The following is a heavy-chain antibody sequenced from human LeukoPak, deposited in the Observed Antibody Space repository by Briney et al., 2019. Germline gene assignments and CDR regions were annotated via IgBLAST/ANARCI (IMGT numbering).Heavy chain of an antibody. CDR2: VFHTGIT. D-gene: IGHD1-1*01. J-gene: IGHJ4*02. CDR3: ARHGILNDHSVRI. V-gene: IGHV4-39*01. Sequence: PSETLSLSCTVSGGSITGKNDYWGWIRQTPGKGLEWIGTVFHTGITHYNPSLKSRISISVDTSKNQFSLNLNSVTAADTALYYCARHGILNDHSVRIGGQGILVTVSA. CDR1: GGSITGKNDY.